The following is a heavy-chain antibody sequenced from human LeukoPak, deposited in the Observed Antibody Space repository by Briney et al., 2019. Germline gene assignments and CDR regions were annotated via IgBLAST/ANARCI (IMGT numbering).Heavy chain of an antibody. CDR1: GLTFSNAW. D-gene: IGHD3-10*01. V-gene: IGHV3-15*01. CDR3: YSSGRGP. Sequence: GGSLRLSCEASGLTFSNAWMTWVRQTPGKGLEWVGRIKGKTAGGATDYAAPVKGRFTISRDDSEKTAFLQMNGLQSEDTAVYFCYSSGRGPWGQGTLVIVSS. J-gene: IGHJ5*02. CDR2: IKGKTAGGAT.